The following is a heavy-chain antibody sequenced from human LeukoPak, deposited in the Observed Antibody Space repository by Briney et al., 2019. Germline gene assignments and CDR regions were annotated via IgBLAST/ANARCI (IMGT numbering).Heavy chain of an antibody. CDR1: GGSFSGYY. J-gene: IGHJ5*02. CDR2: INHSGST. V-gene: IGHV4-34*01. Sequence: PSETLSLTCAVYGGSFSGYYWSWIRQPPGKGLEWIGEINHSGSTNYNPSLKSRVTISADTSRNQFSLKLSSVTAADTAVYYCARETIAAASPGRTWFDPWGQGTLVTVSS. CDR3: ARETIAAASPGRTWFDP. D-gene: IGHD6-13*01.